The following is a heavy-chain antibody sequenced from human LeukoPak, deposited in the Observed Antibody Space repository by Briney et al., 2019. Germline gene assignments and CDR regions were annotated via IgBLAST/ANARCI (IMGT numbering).Heavy chain of an antibody. J-gene: IGHJ4*02. CDR3: ARFGPDTGGFDY. V-gene: IGHV1-46*01. Sequence: ASVKVSCKAFGYTFTSYYMHWVRQAPGQVLEWMGIINPSGGSTSYAQKFQGRVTMTRDTSTSTVYMELSSLRSEDTAVYYCARFGPDTGGFDYWGQGTLVTVSS. CDR1: GYTFTSYY. D-gene: IGHD2-2*01. CDR2: INPSGGST.